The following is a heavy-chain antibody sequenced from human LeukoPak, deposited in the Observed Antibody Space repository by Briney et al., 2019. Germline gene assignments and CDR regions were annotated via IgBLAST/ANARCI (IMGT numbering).Heavy chain of an antibody. CDR2: IYYSGTT. D-gene: IGHD3-9*01. CDR1: GDSISNYY. J-gene: IGHJ4*02. V-gene: IGHV4-59*08. CDR3: ARSRRYDILTDDFDY. Sequence: PSETLSLTCTVSGDSISNYYWSWIRQPPGKGLEWIGYIYYSGTTNYNPSLKSRVTISVDTSKNQFSLKLSSVTAADTAVYYCARSRRYDILTDDFDYWGQGTLVTVSS.